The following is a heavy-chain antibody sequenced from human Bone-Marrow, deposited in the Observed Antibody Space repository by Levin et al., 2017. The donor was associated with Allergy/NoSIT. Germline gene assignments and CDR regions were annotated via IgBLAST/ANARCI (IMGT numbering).Heavy chain of an antibody. V-gene: IGHV3-20*01. D-gene: IGHD3-10*01. Sequence: GESLKISCEGSGYTFDDKGMSWVRQAPGKGLEWVCGINWNGRGIIFEGSVKGRFTFSRDNAKNSLSLQMNSLRDEDTALYRCARGLGSGVTNDAFDIWGQGTMVSVSS. CDR2: INWNGRGI. CDR1: GYTFDDKG. CDR3: ARGLGSGVTNDAFDI. J-gene: IGHJ3*02.